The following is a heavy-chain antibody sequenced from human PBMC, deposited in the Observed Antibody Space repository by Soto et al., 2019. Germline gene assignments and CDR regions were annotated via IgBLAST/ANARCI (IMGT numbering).Heavy chain of an antibody. V-gene: IGHV1-18*01. CDR2: ISAYNGNT. CDR3: ARAWFGDFVYYFDY. D-gene: IGHD3-10*01. CDR1: GYTFTNYA. J-gene: IGHJ4*02. Sequence: ASVKVSCKASGYTFTNYAISWVRQAPGQGLEWMGWISAYNGNTNYAQKLQGRVTMTTDTSTSSASMELRSLRSDDTAVYYCARAWFGDFVYYFDYWGQGTLVSVSS.